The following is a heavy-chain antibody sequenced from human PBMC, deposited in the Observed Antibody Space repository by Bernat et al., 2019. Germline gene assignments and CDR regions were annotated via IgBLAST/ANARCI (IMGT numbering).Heavy chain of an antibody. CDR2: IYYSGST. J-gene: IGHJ3*02. CDR1: GGSISSGGYY. Sequence: QVQLQESGPGLVKPSQTLSLTCTVSGGSISSGGYYWSWIRQHPGKGLEWIGYIYYSGSTYYNPSLKSRVTISVDTSKNQFSLKLSAVTAADTAVYYCARENEDWVHAFDIWGQGTMVTVSS. D-gene: IGHD1-1*01. CDR3: ARENEDWVHAFDI. V-gene: IGHV4-31*03.